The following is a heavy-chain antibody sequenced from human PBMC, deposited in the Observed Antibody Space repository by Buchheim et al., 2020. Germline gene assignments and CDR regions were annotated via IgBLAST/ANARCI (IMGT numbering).Heavy chain of an antibody. CDR2: IWYDGSNK. V-gene: IGHV3-33*01. J-gene: IGHJ4*02. CDR1: GFTFSSYG. CDR3: ARDRRTPSQSFDY. Sequence: QVQLVESGGGVVQPGRSLRLSCAASGFTFSSYGMHWVRQAPGKGLEWVAVIWYDGSNKYYADSVRGRFTVSRENPKNTLYLQMNSLRAEDTAVYYCARDRRTPSQSFDYWGQGTL.